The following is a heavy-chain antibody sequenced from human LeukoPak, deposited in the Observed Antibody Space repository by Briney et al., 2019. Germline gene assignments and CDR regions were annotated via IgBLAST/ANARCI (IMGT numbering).Heavy chain of an antibody. CDR2: IWYDGSNK. Sequence: GGSLRLSCAASGFTFSGYGMHWVRQAPGKGLEWVAVIWYDGSNKYYADSVKGRFTISRDNSKNTLYLQMNSLRAEDTAVYYCARDITMVRGVTDGMDVWGQGTTVTVSS. CDR1: GFTFSGYG. J-gene: IGHJ6*02. CDR3: ARDITMVRGVTDGMDV. D-gene: IGHD3-10*01. V-gene: IGHV3-33*01.